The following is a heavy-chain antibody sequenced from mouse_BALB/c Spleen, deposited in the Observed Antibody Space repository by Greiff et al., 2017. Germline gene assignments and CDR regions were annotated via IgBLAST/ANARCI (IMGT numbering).Heavy chain of an antibody. CDR3: ASNGYAMDY. J-gene: IGHJ4*01. Sequence: VHVKQSGAELVKPGASVKLSCTASGFNIKDTYMHWVKQRPEQGLEWIGRIDPANGNTKYDPKFQGKATITADTSSNTAYLQLSSLTSEDTAVYYCASNGYAMDYWGQGTSVTVSS. CDR1: GFNIKDTY. V-gene: IGHV14-3*02. CDR2: IDPANGNT.